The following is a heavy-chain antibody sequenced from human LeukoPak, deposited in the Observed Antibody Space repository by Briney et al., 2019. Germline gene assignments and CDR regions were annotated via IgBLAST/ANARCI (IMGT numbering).Heavy chain of an antibody. J-gene: IGHJ4*02. Sequence: SETLSLTCTVSGGSISNYFWTWIRQPAGKGLEWLGRIYSSGTTNYNPSLKSRVTISVDTSKNQFSLKLSSVTAADTAVYYCASRKLGNDYWGQGTLVTVSS. CDR2: IYSSGTT. D-gene: IGHD7-27*01. V-gene: IGHV4-4*07. CDR3: ASRKLGNDY. CDR1: GGSISNYF.